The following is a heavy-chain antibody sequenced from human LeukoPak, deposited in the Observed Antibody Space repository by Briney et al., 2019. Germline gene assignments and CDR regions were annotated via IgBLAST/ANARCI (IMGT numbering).Heavy chain of an antibody. V-gene: IGHV4-38-2*02. CDR1: GYSISSGYY. J-gene: IGHJ4*02. CDR2: IYHSGST. D-gene: IGHD3-10*01. Sequence: SETLSLTCAVSGYSISSGYYWGWIRQPPGKGLEWIGSIYHSGSTYYNPSLKSRVTISVDTSKNQFSLKLSSVTAADTAVYHCARDYYGSGSYDYWGQGTLVTVSS. CDR3: ARDYYGSGSYDY.